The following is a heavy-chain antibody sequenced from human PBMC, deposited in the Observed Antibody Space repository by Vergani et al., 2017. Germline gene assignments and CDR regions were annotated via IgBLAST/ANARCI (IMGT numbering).Heavy chain of an antibody. Sequence: VQLVQSGAEVKKPGASVKVSCKVSGYTLTELSMHWVRQAPGKGLEWMGGFDPEDGETIYAQKFQGRVTMTEDTSTDTDYMELSSLRTEDTAVYYCATGTIFGVVIDNWFDPWGQGTLVTVSS. V-gene: IGHV1-24*01. CDR2: FDPEDGET. J-gene: IGHJ5*02. CDR1: GYTLTELS. CDR3: ATGTIFGVVIDNWFDP. D-gene: IGHD3-3*01.